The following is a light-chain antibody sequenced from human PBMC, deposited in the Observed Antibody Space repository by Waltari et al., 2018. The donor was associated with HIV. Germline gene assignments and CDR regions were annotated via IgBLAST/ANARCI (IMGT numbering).Light chain of an antibody. CDR2: DAS. J-gene: IGKJ5*01. V-gene: IGKV1-33*01. CDR3: QQYENVPIT. CDR1: QDINNY. Sequence: DIQMTQSQPSLSASVGDRVTITCQASQDINNYLNWYQQKSGKAPKLLFYDASNLETGVPSRLSGNGSGTDFTLTISSLQPEDIGTYYCQQYENVPITFGQGTRLEIK.